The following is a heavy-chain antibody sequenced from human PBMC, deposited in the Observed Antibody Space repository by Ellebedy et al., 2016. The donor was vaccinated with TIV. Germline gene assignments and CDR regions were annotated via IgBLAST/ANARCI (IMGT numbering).Heavy chain of an antibody. Sequence: GESLKISCEGSGFTVSSNYMSWVRQAPGKGLEWVSIIYSGGGTYYADSVKGRFTISRDNSKNTLYLQMNSLRVEDTAVYYCASRPNGDYHFLDYWGQGTLVTVSS. CDR3: ASRPNGDYHFLDY. J-gene: IGHJ4*02. V-gene: IGHV3-66*01. CDR1: GFTVSSNY. D-gene: IGHD4-17*01. CDR2: IYSGGGT.